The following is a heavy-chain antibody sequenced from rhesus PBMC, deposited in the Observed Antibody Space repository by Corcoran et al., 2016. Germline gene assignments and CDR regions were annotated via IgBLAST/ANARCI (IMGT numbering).Heavy chain of an antibody. CDR2: IYGGIGST. V-gene: IGHV4S7*01. D-gene: IGHD6-25*01. CDR1: GGSISSSNW. Sequence: QVQLQESGPGLVKPSETLSLTCAVSGGSISSSNWRSWIRHSPGKGLEWIGYIYGGIGSTSYNPSLKSQVTISKDTSQSQFSLKMSSVTAADTAVYYCARDRIAAAGGFDYWGQGVLVTVSS. CDR3: ARDRIAAAGGFDY. J-gene: IGHJ4*01.